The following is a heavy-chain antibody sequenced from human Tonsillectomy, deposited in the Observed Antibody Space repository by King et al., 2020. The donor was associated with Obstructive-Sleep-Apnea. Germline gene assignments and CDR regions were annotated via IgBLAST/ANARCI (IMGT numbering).Heavy chain of an antibody. Sequence: QLQESGPGLVKPSETLSLTCTVSGGSIISSSYYWGWIRQPPGKGLEWIGSIYYSGSTYYNPSLKSRVTISVDTSKNQFSLKLSSVTAADTAVYYCAREGNGGADYWGQGTLVTVSS. CDR2: IYYSGST. CDR3: AREGNGGADY. V-gene: IGHV4-39*07. CDR1: GGSIISSSYY. J-gene: IGHJ4*02. D-gene: IGHD4-23*01.